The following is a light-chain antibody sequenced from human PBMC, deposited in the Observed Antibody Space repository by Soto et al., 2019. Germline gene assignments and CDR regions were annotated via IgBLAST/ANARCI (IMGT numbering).Light chain of an antibody. CDR3: QQYGSSPIT. J-gene: IGKJ5*01. CDR2: DAS. V-gene: IGKV3-20*01. CDR1: HSVTRY. Sequence: EIALTQSQGTLSLSPGERATLSWWASHSVTRYVAWYQQKPGQDPRLLSSDASGRATGIPDRFSGSGSEKDFSLTINRLETEDFAVYFCQQYGSSPITLGQGHDWRL.